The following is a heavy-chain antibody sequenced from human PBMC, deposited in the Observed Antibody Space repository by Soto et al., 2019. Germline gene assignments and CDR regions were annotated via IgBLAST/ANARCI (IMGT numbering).Heavy chain of an antibody. CDR1: GYTFTSYG. D-gene: IGHD4-17*01. J-gene: IGHJ3*02. CDR3: ARGGSRRYGDYPAQNDAFDI. CDR2: ISAYNGNT. Sequence: QVQLVQSGAEVKKPGASVKVSCKASGYTFTSYGISWVRQAPGQGLEWMGWISAYNGNTNYAQKLQGRVTMTTDTSTSTAYMELRSLRSDDTAVYYCARGGSRRYGDYPAQNDAFDIWGQGTMVAVSS. V-gene: IGHV1-18*01.